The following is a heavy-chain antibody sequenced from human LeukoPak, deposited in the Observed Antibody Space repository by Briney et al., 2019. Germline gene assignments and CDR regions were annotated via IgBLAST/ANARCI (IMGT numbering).Heavy chain of an antibody. D-gene: IGHD2-2*01. CDR1: GLTFSSYA. V-gene: IGHV3-30-3*01. CDR3: ARDPYSSTSCFDY. CDR2: ISYDGSNK. Sequence: GGSLRLSCAASGLTFSSYAMHWVRQAPGKGLEWVAVISYDGSNKYYADSVKGRFTISRDNSKNTLYLQMNSLRAEDTAVYYCARDPYSSTSCFDYWGQGTLVTVSS. J-gene: IGHJ4*02.